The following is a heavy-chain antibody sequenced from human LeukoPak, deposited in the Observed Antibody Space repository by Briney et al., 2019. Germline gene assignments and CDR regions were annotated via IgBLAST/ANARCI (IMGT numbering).Heavy chain of an antibody. CDR1: GGSISSYY. Sequence: SETLSLTCTVSGGSISSYYWSWIRQPPGKGLEWIGYIYYSGSTSYNPSLKSRVTISVDTSKNQFSLRLSSVAAADTAVYYCARGRDYFDPWGQGTLVTVS. CDR2: IYYSGST. CDR3: ARGRDYFDP. J-gene: IGHJ5*02. D-gene: IGHD4-11*01. V-gene: IGHV4-59*01.